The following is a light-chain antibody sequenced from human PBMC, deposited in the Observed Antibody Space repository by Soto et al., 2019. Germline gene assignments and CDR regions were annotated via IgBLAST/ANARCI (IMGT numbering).Light chain of an antibody. CDR1: QRISGW. Sequence: DIQMTQSPSTLSASVGDRVTITCRASQRISGWLAWYQQKPGKAPVLLIYKASSLESGVPSRFSGSGSGTEFTLTISSLQPDDFATYYCQQYSNLWTFGQGTKVEVK. J-gene: IGKJ1*01. V-gene: IGKV1-5*03. CDR3: QQYSNLWT. CDR2: KAS.